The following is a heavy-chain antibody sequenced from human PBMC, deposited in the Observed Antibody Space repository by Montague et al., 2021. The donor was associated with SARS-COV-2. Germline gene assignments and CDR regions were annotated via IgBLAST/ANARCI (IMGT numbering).Heavy chain of an antibody. J-gene: IGHJ4*02. CDR3: ARDDPITTNDY. V-gene: IGHV3-30*04. CDR2: ISYDGSNK. Sequence: SLRLSCAASGFTFSSYAMHWVRQAPGKGLEWVAVISYDGSNKYYADSVKGRFTISRDNSKNTLYLQMNSLRAEDTAVYYCARDDPITTNDYWGQGTLVTVSS. D-gene: IGHD4-11*01. CDR1: GFTFSSYA.